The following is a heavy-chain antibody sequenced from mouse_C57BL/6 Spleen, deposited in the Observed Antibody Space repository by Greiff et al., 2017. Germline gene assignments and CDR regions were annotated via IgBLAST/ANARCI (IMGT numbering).Heavy chain of an antibody. CDR1: GYAFRSYW. Sequence: QVQLQQSGAELVKPGASVKISCKASGYAFRSYWMNWVKQRPGKGLEWIGQIYPGDGDTNYNGKFKGKATLTADKSSSTAYMQLSSLTSEDSAVYFCARRRGYYDYAMDYWGQGTSVTVSS. V-gene: IGHV1-80*01. CDR2: IYPGDGDT. CDR3: ARRRGYYDYAMDY. J-gene: IGHJ4*01. D-gene: IGHD2-3*01.